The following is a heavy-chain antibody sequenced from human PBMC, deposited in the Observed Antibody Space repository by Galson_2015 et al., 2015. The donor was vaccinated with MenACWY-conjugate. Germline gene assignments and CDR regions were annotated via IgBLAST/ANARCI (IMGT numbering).Heavy chain of an antibody. CDR2: ISASGSRT. V-gene: IGHV3-23*01. CDR3: VRKMASASSGRTAAWFEP. D-gene: IGHD3-22*01. Sequence: SLRLSCAVSGFTFSSYAISWVRQAPGKGLEWVSGISASGSRTSYVDSVKGRFTISRDNSKNTVYLQMNSLRVEDTAVYYCVRKMASASSGRTAAWFEPWGQGTLVTVSS. J-gene: IGHJ5*02. CDR1: GFTFSSYA.